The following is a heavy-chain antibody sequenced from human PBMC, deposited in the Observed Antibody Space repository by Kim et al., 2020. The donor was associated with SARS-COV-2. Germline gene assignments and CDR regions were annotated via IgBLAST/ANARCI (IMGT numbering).Heavy chain of an antibody. J-gene: IGHJ6*02. D-gene: IGHD2-2*01. CDR1: GFTFDDYA. V-gene: IGHV3-9*01. CDR2: ISWNSGSI. Sequence: GGSLRLSCAASGFTFDDYAMHWVRQAPGKGLEWVSGISWNSGSIGYADSVKGRFTISRDNAKNSLYLQMNSLRAEDTALYYCAKDLGYCSSTSCYAPYYGRDVWGQGTTVTVSS. CDR3: AKDLGYCSSTSCYAPYYGRDV.